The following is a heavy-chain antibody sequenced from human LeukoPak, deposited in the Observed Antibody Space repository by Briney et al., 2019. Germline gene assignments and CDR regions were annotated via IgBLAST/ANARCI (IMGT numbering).Heavy chain of an antibody. CDR3: ARVRDYYDSSGSPRAHAFDI. D-gene: IGHD3-22*01. Sequence: SETLSLTRTVSGGSVSSGSYYWSWIRQPPGKGLEWIGYIYYSGSTNYNPSLKSRVTISVDTSKNQFSLKLSSVTAADTAVYYCARVRDYYDSSGSPRAHAFDIWGQGTMVTVSS. CDR2: IYYSGST. CDR1: GGSVSSGSYY. J-gene: IGHJ3*02. V-gene: IGHV4-61*01.